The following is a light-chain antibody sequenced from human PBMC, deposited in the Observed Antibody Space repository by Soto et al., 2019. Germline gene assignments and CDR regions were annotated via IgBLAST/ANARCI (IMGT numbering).Light chain of an antibody. J-gene: IGLJ2*01. CDR1: SSDVGGYNY. V-gene: IGLV2-14*01. Sequence: QSVLTRPASVSGSPGQSITISCTGTSSDVGGYNYVSWYQQHPGKAPKLMIYDVSNRPSGVSNRFSGSKSGNTASLTISGLQAEDEADYYCSSYTSSSVVFGGGTKVTVL. CDR2: DVS. CDR3: SSYTSSSVV.